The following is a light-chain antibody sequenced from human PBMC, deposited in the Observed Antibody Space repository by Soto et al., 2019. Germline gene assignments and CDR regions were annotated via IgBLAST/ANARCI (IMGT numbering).Light chain of an antibody. J-gene: IGKJ1*01. V-gene: IGKV3-15*01. Sequence: EIVMTQSPATLSVSPGDRATLSCRASQSITNNIAWYQQKPGQAPRLLIDGASTRATGIPDRFSGSGSGTEFTLTISSLQSEDFAVYYCQQYNKWPWAFGQGTKVEIK. CDR3: QQYNKWPWA. CDR2: GAS. CDR1: QSITNN.